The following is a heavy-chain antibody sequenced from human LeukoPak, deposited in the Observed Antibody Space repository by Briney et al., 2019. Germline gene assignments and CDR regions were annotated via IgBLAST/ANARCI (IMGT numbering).Heavy chain of an antibody. J-gene: IGHJ5*02. Sequence: ASVKVSCKASGYTFTSYYMHWVRQAPGQGLEWMGWINPNSGGTNYAQKFQGRVTMTRDTSISTAYMELSRLRSDDTAVYYCATEQWLVHNWFDPWGQGTLVTVSS. CDR3: ATEQWLVHNWFDP. CDR1: GYTFTSYY. D-gene: IGHD6-19*01. V-gene: IGHV1-2*02. CDR2: INPNSGGT.